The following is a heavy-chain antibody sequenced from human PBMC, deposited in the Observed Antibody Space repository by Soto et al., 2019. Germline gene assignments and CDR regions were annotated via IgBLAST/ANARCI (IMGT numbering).Heavy chain of an antibody. CDR1: GCTFSSYA. J-gene: IGHJ3*02. CDR3: ARYYYGSGTHGPPYI. CDR2: IIPIFGTA. V-gene: IGHV1-69*06. D-gene: IGHD3-10*01. Sequence: SVKVSCKASGCTFSSYAISWVRQAPGQGLEWMGGIIPIFGTANYAQKFQGRVTITADKSTSTAYMELSSLRSEDTAVYYCARYYYGSGTHGPPYIWGQGTMVTVSS.